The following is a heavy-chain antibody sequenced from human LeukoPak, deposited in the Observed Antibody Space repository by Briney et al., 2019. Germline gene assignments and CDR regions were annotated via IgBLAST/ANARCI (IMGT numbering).Heavy chain of an antibody. CDR3: VRDRTVSTILDY. J-gene: IGHJ4*02. V-gene: IGHV3-74*03. Sequence: PGGSLRLSGVGSGLTFNDYWIHWVRQAPGKGLVWVSAIKTDGSAMQYADSVKGRFAISRDNAKNTVYLQMNSLRDEDTAVYYCVRDRTVSTILDYWGQGTLVTVSS. D-gene: IGHD5/OR15-5a*01. CDR2: IKTDGSAM. CDR1: GLTFNDYW.